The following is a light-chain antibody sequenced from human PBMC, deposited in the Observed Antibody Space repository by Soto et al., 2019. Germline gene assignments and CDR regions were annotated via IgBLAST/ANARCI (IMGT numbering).Light chain of an antibody. Sequence: EIVLTQSPATLSLSPGERATLSCRASQSVFDFLDWLQQKPGQAPRLLIYDASKRAAGIPDRFSGSGSETHFTLTISSLETEDFAVYYCQQRSSWPLTFGTGTKVEI. J-gene: IGKJ4*01. CDR1: QSVFDF. CDR2: DAS. CDR3: QQRSSWPLT. V-gene: IGKV3-11*01.